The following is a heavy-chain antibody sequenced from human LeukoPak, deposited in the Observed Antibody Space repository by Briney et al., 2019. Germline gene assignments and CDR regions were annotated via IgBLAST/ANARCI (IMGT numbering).Heavy chain of an antibody. J-gene: IGHJ4*02. CDR2: ISAYNGNT. Sequence: ASVKVSCKASVYTFTSYGISWVRQAPGQGLEWMGWISAYNGNTNYAQTLQGRVTMTTDTSTSAAYMELRSLRSDDTAVYYCARGASGTEKFDYWGQGTLVTVSS. CDR3: ARGASGTEKFDY. CDR1: VYTFTSYG. V-gene: IGHV1-18*01. D-gene: IGHD1-26*01.